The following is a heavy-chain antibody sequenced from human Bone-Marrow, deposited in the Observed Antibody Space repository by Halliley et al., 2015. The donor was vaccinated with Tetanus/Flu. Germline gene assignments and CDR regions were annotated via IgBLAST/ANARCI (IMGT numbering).Heavy chain of an antibody. Sequence: GYEDYSGSPKYNPPLKSRVAISVDRSKKQFSLKLSSVAAADTAVYYWARISYGSNKNPFDIWGQGTLVTVSS. CDR2: EDYSGSP. V-gene: IGHV4-59*01. D-gene: IGHD2-2*01. J-gene: IGHJ3*02. CDR3: ARISYGSNKNPFDI.